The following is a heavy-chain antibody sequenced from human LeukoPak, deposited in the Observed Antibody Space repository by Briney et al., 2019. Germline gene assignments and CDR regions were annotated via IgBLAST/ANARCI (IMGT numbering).Heavy chain of an antibody. D-gene: IGHD1-1*01. Sequence: SETLSLTCTVSAGSVSGYYWTWIRQSPGKGLEWIGYVNYIGGTNYNPSLKSRLTISLDRSKNQFSLKLTSVTAADTAVYYCARNRFFDNWHRGTDYWGQGALVTVSS. J-gene: IGHJ4*02. CDR2: VNYIGGT. V-gene: IGHV4-59*08. CDR1: AGSVSGYY. CDR3: ARNRFFDNWHRGTDY.